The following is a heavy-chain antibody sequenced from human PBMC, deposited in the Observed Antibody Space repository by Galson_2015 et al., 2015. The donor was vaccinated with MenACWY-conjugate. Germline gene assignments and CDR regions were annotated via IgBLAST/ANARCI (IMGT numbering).Heavy chain of an antibody. Sequence: SLRLSCAASGFTFSSYWMHWVRQAPGKGLLWVSRINNDGSDTSYADSAKGRSTISRDNAKNTLYLQMNSLRAEDTAVYYCARDNSAGPDLFDYWGQGTLVTVSS. CDR3: ARDNSAGPDLFDY. CDR1: GFTFSSYW. D-gene: IGHD4-23*01. CDR2: INNDGSDT. J-gene: IGHJ4*02. V-gene: IGHV3-74*01.